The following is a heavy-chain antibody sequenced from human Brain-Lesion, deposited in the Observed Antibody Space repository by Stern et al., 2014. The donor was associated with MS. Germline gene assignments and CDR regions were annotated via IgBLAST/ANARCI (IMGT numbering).Heavy chain of an antibody. Sequence: VQLVESGAEVKKPGASVKVSCKASGYTFTDYFMHWVRQAPGQGLEWLGWINPYSGDTKYAQKFQGWVTMTRDTSISTAYMELNSLRSDDTAVYYCARVPGGVFGGMDVWGQGTTVP. D-gene: IGHD4-23*01. CDR2: INPYSGDT. CDR3: ARVPGGVFGGMDV. V-gene: IGHV1-2*04. CDR1: GYTFTDYF. J-gene: IGHJ6*02.